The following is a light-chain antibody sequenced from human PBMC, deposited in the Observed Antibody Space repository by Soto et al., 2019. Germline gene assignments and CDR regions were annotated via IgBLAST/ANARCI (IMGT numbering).Light chain of an antibody. CDR3: QQYGSSGT. V-gene: IGKV3-20*01. CDR2: GAS. Sequence: EIVMTQSPATLSVSPGEGATLSCRASQSVSNNYLAWYQQKPGQAPRLLIYGASNRATGIPDRFSGSGSGTDFTLTISRLEPEDFAVYYCQQYGSSGTFGQGTKVEIK. CDR1: QSVSNNY. J-gene: IGKJ1*01.